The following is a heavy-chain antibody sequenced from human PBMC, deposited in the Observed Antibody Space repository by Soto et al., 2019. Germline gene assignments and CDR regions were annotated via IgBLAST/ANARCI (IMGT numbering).Heavy chain of an antibody. V-gene: IGHV3-30*18. CDR3: AKDLVVVVAATYYYDMDV. CDR2: ISYDGSNK. Sequence: GGSLRLSCAASGFTFSNYGMHWVRQAPGKGLEWVAVISYDGSNKNYADSVKGRFTISRDNSKNTLYLQINSLSAEETAVYYCAKDLVVVVAATYYYDMDVWGQGTTVTVSS. D-gene: IGHD2-15*01. CDR1: GFTFSNYG. J-gene: IGHJ6*02.